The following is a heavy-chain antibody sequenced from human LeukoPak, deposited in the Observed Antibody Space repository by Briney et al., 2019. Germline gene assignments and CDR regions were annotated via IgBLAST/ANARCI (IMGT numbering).Heavy chain of an antibody. CDR1: GYTFTSYA. V-gene: IGHV7-4-1*01. J-gene: IGHJ4*02. CDR3: ARGLAGRTSAAVDY. CDR2: INTNTGNP. D-gene: IGHD6-13*01. Sequence: VKVSCKASGYTFTSYAMNWVRQAPGQGLEWMGWINTNTGNPTYAQGFAGRFVFSLDTSVSTAYLQICSLKAEDTAVYYCARGLAGRTSAAVDYWGQGTLVTVSS.